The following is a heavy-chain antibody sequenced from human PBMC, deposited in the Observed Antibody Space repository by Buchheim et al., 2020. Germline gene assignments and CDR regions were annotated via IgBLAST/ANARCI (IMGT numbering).Heavy chain of an antibody. D-gene: IGHD4-17*01. V-gene: IGHV3-30*18. CDR2: ISYDGSNQ. J-gene: IGHJ4*02. CDR1: GFTFSNYG. CDR3: AKDHLTTTVTTAGY. Sequence: QVQLVESGGGVVQPGRSLRLSCAASGFTFSNYGMHWVRQAPGKGLEWVAVISYDGSNQYYGDSVKGRFTIPRDTFKNTLYLQMSSLRAEDTALYYCAKDHLTTTVTTAGYWGQGTL.